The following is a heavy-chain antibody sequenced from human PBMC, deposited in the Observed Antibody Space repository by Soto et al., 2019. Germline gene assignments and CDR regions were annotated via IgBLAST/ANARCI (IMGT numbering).Heavy chain of an antibody. Sequence: GGSLRLSCAASGFTFSSYAMHWVRQAPGKGLEWVAVISYDGSNKYYADSVKGRFTISRDNSKNTLYLQMNSLRAEDTAVYYCARPGLLIEDAFDIWGQGTMVTVSS. D-gene: IGHD3-16*01. J-gene: IGHJ3*02. CDR1: GFTFSSYA. V-gene: IGHV3-30-3*01. CDR2: ISYDGSNK. CDR3: ARPGLLIEDAFDI.